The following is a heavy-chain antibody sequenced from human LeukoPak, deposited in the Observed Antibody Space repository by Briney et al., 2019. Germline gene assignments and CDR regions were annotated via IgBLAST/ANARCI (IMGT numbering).Heavy chain of an antibody. CDR3: ARQIVVVPAALYWFDP. CDR1: GGSISSYY. D-gene: IGHD2-15*01. Sequence: SETLSLTCTVSGGSISSYYWNWIRQPPGKGLEWIGYIYYSGSTSYNPSLKSRVTISVDTSKNQFSLKLSSVTAADTAVYYCARQIVVVPAALYWFDPWGQGTLVTVSS. J-gene: IGHJ5*02. CDR2: IYYSGST. V-gene: IGHV4-59*08.